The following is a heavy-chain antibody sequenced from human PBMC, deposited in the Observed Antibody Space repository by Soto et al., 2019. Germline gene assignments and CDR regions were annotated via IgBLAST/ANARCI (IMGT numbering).Heavy chain of an antibody. V-gene: IGHV3-23*01. CDR2: ISGGGDVT. CDR3: ARGVSWYGVDV. J-gene: IGHJ6*02. CDR1: GFSFSNYD. Sequence: GGSLRLSCAASGFSFSNYDMSWVRQAPGKGLEWVSAISGGGDVTYYADFMKGRFTISRDNSRNTLHLQVSSLRDDDTAVYYCARGVSWYGVDVWGQGTTVTVSS. D-gene: IGHD2-8*02.